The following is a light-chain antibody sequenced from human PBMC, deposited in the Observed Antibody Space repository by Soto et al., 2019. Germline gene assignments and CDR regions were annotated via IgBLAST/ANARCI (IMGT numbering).Light chain of an antibody. J-gene: IGKJ1*01. Sequence: IQVTQSPSTLSASVGDRVTITCRASQSISSWLAWYQQKPGKAPKLLIYKASSLESGVPSRFSVSGSGTEFTLTISSLQPDDFATYYCQQYNSYPWTFGQGTKVEIK. CDR3: QQYNSYPWT. V-gene: IGKV1-5*03. CDR1: QSISSW. CDR2: KAS.